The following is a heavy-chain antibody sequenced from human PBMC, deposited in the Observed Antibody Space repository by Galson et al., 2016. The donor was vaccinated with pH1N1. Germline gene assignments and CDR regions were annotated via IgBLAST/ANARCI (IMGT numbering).Heavy chain of an antibody. J-gene: IGHJ4*02. V-gene: IGHV5-51*03. D-gene: IGHD1-20*01. CDR2: IYPGDSDV. Sequence: QSGAEVKKPGESLKISCKGSGYSFTNYWIGWVRQIPGKGLEWMGVIYPGDSDVRYTPSFQGQVTISVDKSFSTAYLQWSSLKASDTAMYYCATSRSIAGIHFDYWGQGTLVTVSS. CDR3: ATSRSIAGIHFDY. CDR1: GYSFTNYW.